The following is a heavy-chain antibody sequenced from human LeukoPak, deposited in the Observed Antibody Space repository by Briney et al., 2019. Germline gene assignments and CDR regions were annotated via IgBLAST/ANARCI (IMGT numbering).Heavy chain of an antibody. Sequence: GGSLRLSCAASGFTFSSYAMSWVRQAPGKGLEWVSAISGSGGSTYYADSVKGRFTISRDNSKNTLYLQTNSLRAEDTAVYYCAKGGGPLNALYNWFDPWGQGTLVTVSS. CDR2: ISGSGGST. CDR1: GFTFSSYA. CDR3: AKGGGPLNALYNWFDP. D-gene: IGHD3-16*01. J-gene: IGHJ5*02. V-gene: IGHV3-23*01.